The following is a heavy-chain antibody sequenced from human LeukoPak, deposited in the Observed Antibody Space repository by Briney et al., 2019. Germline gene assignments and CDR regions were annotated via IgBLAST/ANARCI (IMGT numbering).Heavy chain of an antibody. CDR3: ARIPSGGYERNFDY. CDR2: INTDGSST. J-gene: IGHJ4*02. Sequence: TGGSLRLSCAASGFTFSSYWMHRVRQAPGKGLVWVSRINTDGSSTSYADSVKGRFTISRDNAKNTLYLQMNSLRAEDTAVYYCARIPSGGYERNFDYWGQGTLVTVSS. D-gene: IGHD1-26*01. V-gene: IGHV3-74*01. CDR1: GFTFSSYW.